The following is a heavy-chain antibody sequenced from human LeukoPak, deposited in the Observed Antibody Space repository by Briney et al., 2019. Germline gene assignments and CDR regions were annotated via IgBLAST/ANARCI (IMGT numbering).Heavy chain of an antibody. CDR3: ARGDIAARHIDY. CDR1: GGSISSYY. CDR2: IYYSGST. V-gene: IGHV4-59*01. J-gene: IGHJ4*02. Sequence: SETLSLTCTVSGGSISSYYWSWIRQPPGKGLEWIGYIYYSGSTNYNPSLKSRVTISVDTSKNQFSPKLSSVTAADTAVYYCARGDIAARHIDYWGQGTLVTVSS. D-gene: IGHD6-6*01.